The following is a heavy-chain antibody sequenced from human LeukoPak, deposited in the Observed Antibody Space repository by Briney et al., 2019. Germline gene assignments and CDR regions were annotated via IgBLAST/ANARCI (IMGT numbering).Heavy chain of an antibody. Sequence: GGSLRLSCAASGFTVSSNYMSWVRQAPGKGLEWVSVIYSGGSTYCADSVKGRFTISRHNSKNTLYLQMNSLRAEDTAVYYCASLYYDSRGRAFDIWGQGTMVTVSS. J-gene: IGHJ3*02. V-gene: IGHV3-53*04. CDR3: ASLYYDSRGRAFDI. CDR2: IYSGGST. D-gene: IGHD3-22*01. CDR1: GFTVSSNY.